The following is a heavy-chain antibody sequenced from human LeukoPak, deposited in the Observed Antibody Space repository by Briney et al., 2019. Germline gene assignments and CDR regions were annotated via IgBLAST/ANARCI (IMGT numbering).Heavy chain of an antibody. CDR2: IDPGDSHT. CDR3: ARLSDDSSRHMDV. D-gene: IGHD6-6*01. V-gene: IGHV5-51*01. J-gene: IGHJ6*03. CDR1: GYSFTTYW. Sequence: GESLKISCKGSGYSFTTYWIGWVRQMPGKGLEWMGIIDPGDSHTRYSPSFQGQVTISSDKSISTAYLQWSSLKASDTAMYYCARLSDDSSRHMDVWGKGTTVTVSS.